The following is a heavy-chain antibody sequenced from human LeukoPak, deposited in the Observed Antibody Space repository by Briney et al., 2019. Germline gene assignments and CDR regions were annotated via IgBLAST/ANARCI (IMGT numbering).Heavy chain of an antibody. CDR2: IGGSGDNT. V-gene: IGHV3-23*01. Sequence: HPGGSLRLSCAASEFTFTSYAMSWVRQTPGKGLEWVSVIGGSGDNTDYADSVKGRFSISRDNSKNTLYLQMNSLRVEDTAVYYCARGEGYSDYPFDHWGQGTLVTVSS. CDR3: ARGEGYSDYPFDH. J-gene: IGHJ4*02. D-gene: IGHD5-12*01. CDR1: EFTFTSYA.